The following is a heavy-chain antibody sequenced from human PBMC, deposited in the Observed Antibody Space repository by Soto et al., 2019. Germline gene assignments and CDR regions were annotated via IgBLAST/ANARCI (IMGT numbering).Heavy chain of an antibody. CDR3: ARDFCSSTSCYAVAYYYYGMDV. CDR2: INPSGGST. D-gene: IGHD2-2*01. CDR1: GHTFTSYY. V-gene: IGHV1-46*01. Sequence: VKVSCKASGHTFTSYYMHWVRQAPGQGLEWMGIINPSGGSTSYAQKFQGRVTMTRDTSTSTVYMELSSLRSEDTAVYYCARDFCSSTSCYAVAYYYYGMDVWGQGTTVTVSS. J-gene: IGHJ6*02.